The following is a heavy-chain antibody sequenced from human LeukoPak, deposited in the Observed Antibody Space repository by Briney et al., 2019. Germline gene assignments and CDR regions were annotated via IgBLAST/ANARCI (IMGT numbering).Heavy chain of an antibody. J-gene: IGHJ4*02. Sequence: GGSLRLSCAASGFTFSRYNMNWVCQAPGKGLEWVSYISSSSSTIYYADSVKGRFTISRDNAKNSLYLQMNSLRAEDTAVYYCARLIQLVDYWGQGTLVTVSS. V-gene: IGHV3-48*01. CDR2: ISSSSSTI. CDR1: GFTFSRYN. CDR3: ARLIQLVDY. D-gene: IGHD5-18*01.